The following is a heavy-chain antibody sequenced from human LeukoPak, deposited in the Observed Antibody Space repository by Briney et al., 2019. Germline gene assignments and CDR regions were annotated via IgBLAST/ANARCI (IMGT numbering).Heavy chain of an antibody. V-gene: IGHV3-23*01. D-gene: IGHD3-10*01. CDR1: GFTFSSDA. J-gene: IGHJ4*02. CDR3: AKASTFGEFNRPFDY. CDR2: ISGGGGTT. Sequence: GGSLRLSCAASGFTFSSDAMSWVRQAPGKGLEWVSVISGGGGTTYYSDSVKGRFTISRDNSKNTLYLQMNSLRAEDTAVYYCAKASTFGEFNRPFDYWGQGTLVTVSS.